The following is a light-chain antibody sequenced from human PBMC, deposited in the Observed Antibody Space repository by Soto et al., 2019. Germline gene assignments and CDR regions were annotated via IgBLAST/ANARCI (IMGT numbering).Light chain of an antibody. V-gene: IGKV3-11*01. CDR1: QSVGNY. Sequence: EIVLTQSPATLSLSPGERATLSCRASQSVGNYLTWLQQKPGQAPRLLIYDASTRATGVPARFSGSGSGTDFTLTISCLEPEDFAVYYCQQRYIYVTFGGGTKV. CDR3: QQRYIYVT. J-gene: IGKJ4*01. CDR2: DAS.